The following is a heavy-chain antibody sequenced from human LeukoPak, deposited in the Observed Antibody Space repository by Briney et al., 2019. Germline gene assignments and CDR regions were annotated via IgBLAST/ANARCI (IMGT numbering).Heavy chain of an antibody. CDR2: IRSKANSYAT. Sequence: GESLRLSCAASGFTFSGSAMHWFRQASGKGLEWVGRIRSKANSYATAYAASVKGRFTISRDDSKNTAYLQMNSLKTEDTAVYYCTGWIVATKRVWFDPWGQGTLVTVSS. D-gene: IGHD5-12*01. CDR1: GFTFSGSA. V-gene: IGHV3-73*01. CDR3: TGWIVATKRVWFDP. J-gene: IGHJ5*02.